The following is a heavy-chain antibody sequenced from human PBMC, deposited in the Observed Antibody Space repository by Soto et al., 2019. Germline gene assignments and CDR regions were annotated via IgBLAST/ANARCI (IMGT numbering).Heavy chain of an antibody. CDR3: AREGSDRRNFDWPPQGFDY. V-gene: IGHV1-18*01. CDR1: GYTFTSYG. J-gene: IGHJ4*02. Sequence: QVQLVQSGAEVKKPGASVKVSCKASGYTFTSYGISWVRQAPGQGLEWMGWISTFNGNTNYAQKLQGRVTMTTDTSSTTAYMELTSLTSDDTAVYYCAREGSDRRNFDWPPQGFDYWGQGTLVTVSS. D-gene: IGHD3-9*01. CDR2: ISTFNGNT.